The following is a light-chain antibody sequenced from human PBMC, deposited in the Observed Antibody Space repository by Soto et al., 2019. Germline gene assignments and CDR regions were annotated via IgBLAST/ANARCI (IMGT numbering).Light chain of an antibody. CDR3: QHYYSTPRT. CDR1: QSVLYSSNNKNY. V-gene: IGKV4-1*01. Sequence: DIVMTQSPDSLAGSLGERATINCKSSQSVLYSSNNKNYLAWYQQKPVQPPNLLIYWASARESGVPDRFSGSGSGTDFTLTISSLQAEDVAVYYCQHYYSTPRTFGQGTKVEIK. CDR2: WAS. J-gene: IGKJ1*01.